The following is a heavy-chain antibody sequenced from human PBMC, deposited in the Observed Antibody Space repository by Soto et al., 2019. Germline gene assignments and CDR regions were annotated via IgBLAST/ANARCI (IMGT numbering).Heavy chain of an antibody. V-gene: IGHV4-30-4*01. Sequence: QVQLQESGPGLVKPSQTLSLTCTVSGGSISSGDYHWSWIRQPPGKGLEWIGYIYYSGSTYYTPSLKSRVTISVDMSKKQFSLKLTSVTAADTAVYYCARVRGAAGWFDPWGQGTLVTVSS. CDR1: GGSISSGDYH. CDR3: ARVRGAAGWFDP. CDR2: IYYSGST. J-gene: IGHJ5*02.